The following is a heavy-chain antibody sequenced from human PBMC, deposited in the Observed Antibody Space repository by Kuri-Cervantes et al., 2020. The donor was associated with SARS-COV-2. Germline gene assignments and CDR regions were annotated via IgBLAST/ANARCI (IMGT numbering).Heavy chain of an antibody. Sequence: ETLSLTCAASGFTFSSYAMHWVRQAPGKGLEWVSYISSSSSTIYYADSVKGRFTISRDNAKNSLYLQMNSLRAEDTAVYYCARDNIVVVPAADKSDLDYWGQGTLVTVSS. CDR3: ARDNIVVVPAADKSDLDY. CDR2: ISSSSSTI. CDR1: GFTFSSYA. J-gene: IGHJ4*02. D-gene: IGHD2-2*01. V-gene: IGHV3-48*01.